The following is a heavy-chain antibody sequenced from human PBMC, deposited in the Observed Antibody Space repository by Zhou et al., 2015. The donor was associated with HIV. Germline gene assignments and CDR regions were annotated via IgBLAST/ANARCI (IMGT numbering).Heavy chain of an antibody. CDR1: GFTFSSYA. D-gene: IGHD6-13*01. V-gene: IGHV3-30*02. CDR2: IGYDGSNK. Sequence: VQLLESGGGLVQPGGSLRLSCAASGFTFSSYAMSWVRQAPGKGLEWVAFIGYDGSNKYYADSVKGRFTISRDNPKNTLYLQMNNLRADDTAVYYCASDHGRSWCLNWGQGTLVTVSS. J-gene: IGHJ4*02. CDR3: ASDHGRSWCLN.